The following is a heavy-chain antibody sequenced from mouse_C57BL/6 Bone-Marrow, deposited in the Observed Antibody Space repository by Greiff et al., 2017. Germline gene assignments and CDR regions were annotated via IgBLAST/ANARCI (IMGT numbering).Heavy chain of an antibody. Sequence: VQLQQPGAELVRPGTSVKLSCKASGYTFTSYWMHWVKQRPGQGLEWIGVIDPSDSYTNYNQKFKGKATLTVDTSSSTAYMQLSSLTSEDAAIYYCARCALGRYAMDYWGQGTSVTVSA. CDR2: IDPSDSYT. J-gene: IGHJ4*01. CDR1: GYTFTSYW. D-gene: IGHD4-1*01. CDR3: ARCALGRYAMDY. V-gene: IGHV1-59*01.